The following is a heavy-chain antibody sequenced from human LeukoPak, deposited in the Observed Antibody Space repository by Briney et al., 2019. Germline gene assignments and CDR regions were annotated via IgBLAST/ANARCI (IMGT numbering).Heavy chain of an antibody. CDR3: ARSGYDSR. CDR1: GGSISSDEYY. J-gene: IGHJ4*02. V-gene: IGHV4-61*08. D-gene: IGHD5-12*01. Sequence: SETLSLTCTVSGGSISSDEYYWSWIRQPPGKGLEWIGYIYYSGSTNYNPSLKSRVTISVDTSKNQFSLKLSSVTAADTAVYYCARSGYDSRWGQGTLVTVSS. CDR2: IYYSGST.